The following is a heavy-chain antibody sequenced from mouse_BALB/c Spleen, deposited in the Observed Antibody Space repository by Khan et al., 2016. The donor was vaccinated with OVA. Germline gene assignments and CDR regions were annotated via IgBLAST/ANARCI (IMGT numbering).Heavy chain of an antibody. CDR1: GFTFSSFG. J-gene: IGHJ1*01. D-gene: IGHD2-4*01. CDR3: ARALITTWFFDG. Sequence: EVELVESGGGLVQPGGSRKLSCAASGFTFSSFGMHWVRQAPAKGLEWVAYISSGSATIYYADIVKGRFTISRDNPKNTLFLQMTSLRSEDTAMXYCARALITTWFFDGWGAGTTVTVSS. V-gene: IGHV5-17*02. CDR2: ISSGSATI.